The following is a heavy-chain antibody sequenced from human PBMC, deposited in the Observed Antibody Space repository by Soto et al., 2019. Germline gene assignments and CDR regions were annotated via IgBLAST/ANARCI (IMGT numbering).Heavy chain of an antibody. J-gene: IGHJ5*02. Sequence: EVQLVESGGGLVKPGGSLRLSCAASGFTFSSYSMNWVRQAPGKGLEWVSSISSSSSYIYYADSVKGRFTISRDNAKNSMYLQMNSLRAEDTAVYYCARGLYYYGSSGYYSPWGQGTLVTVSS. D-gene: IGHD3-22*01. V-gene: IGHV3-21*01. CDR3: ARGLYYYGSSGYYSP. CDR2: ISSSSSYI. CDR1: GFTFSSYS.